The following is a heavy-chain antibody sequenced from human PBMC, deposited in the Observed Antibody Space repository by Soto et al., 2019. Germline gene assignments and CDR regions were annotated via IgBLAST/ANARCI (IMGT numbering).Heavy chain of an antibody. J-gene: IGHJ4*02. D-gene: IGHD5-18*01. Sequence: EVQLLESGGGLVQPGGSLRLSCAASGFTFSSYAMSWVRQAPGKGLEWVSTISASGGSTYYADSVKGRFTISRDNSKNTLYLQMNSLRAEDTAVYYCAKGGYSYGFLFDYWGQGTLVNVSS. CDR1: GFTFSSYA. CDR3: AKGGYSYGFLFDY. V-gene: IGHV3-23*01. CDR2: ISASGGST.